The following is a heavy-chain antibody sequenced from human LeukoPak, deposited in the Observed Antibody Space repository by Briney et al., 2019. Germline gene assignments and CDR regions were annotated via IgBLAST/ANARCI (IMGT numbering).Heavy chain of an antibody. CDR1: GFTFDRFT. CDR3: AKDSSVHWSLFEYYMDV. CDR2: INRRGHT. D-gene: IGHD3-9*01. J-gene: IGHJ6*03. Sequence: GGSLRLSCAASGFTFDRFTIHWVRQTPGKGLEWVSLINRRGHTFYADSVKGRFTISRDNSRNSVFLQMNSLRPEDTALYHCAKDSSVHWSLFEYYMDVWGKGTTVTVSS. V-gene: IGHV3-43*01.